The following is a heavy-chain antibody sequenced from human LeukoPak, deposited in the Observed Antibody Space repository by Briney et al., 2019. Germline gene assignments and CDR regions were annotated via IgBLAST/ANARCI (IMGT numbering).Heavy chain of an antibody. J-gene: IGHJ4*02. CDR1: GGSFSGYY. Sequence: PSETLSLTCAVYGGSFSGYYWSWIRQPPGKGLGWIGEINHSGSTNYNPSLKSRVTISVDTSKNQFSLKLSSVTAADTAVYYCARLTPRYYDILTGYSDGYDYWGQGTLVTVSS. V-gene: IGHV4-34*01. CDR2: INHSGST. CDR3: ARLTPRYYDILTGYSDGYDY. D-gene: IGHD3-9*01.